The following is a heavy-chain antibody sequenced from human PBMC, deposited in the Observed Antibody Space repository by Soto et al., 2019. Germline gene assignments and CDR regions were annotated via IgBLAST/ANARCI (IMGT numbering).Heavy chain of an antibody. Sequence: EVQLVESGGGLVQPGRSLRLSCAASGFTFDDYAMHWVRQPPGKGLEWVSYISSSGSTIYYADSVKGRFTISRDNAKNSLYLQMNSLRAEDTAVYYCAKYGGNSVRSVFSLPGYYFDYWGQGTLVTVSS. V-gene: IGHV3-48*03. D-gene: IGHD2-21*02. CDR1: GFTFDDYA. J-gene: IGHJ4*02. CDR2: ISSSGSTI. CDR3: AKYGGNSVRSVFSLPGYYFDY.